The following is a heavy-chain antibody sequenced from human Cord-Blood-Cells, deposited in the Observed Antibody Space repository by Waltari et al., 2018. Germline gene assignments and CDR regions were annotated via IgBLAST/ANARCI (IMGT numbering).Heavy chain of an antibody. CDR3: ARGSWYYFDY. J-gene: IGHJ4*02. D-gene: IGHD6-13*01. V-gene: IGHV3-33*01. Sequence: QVQLVESGGGVVQTGRSLSLPCAASGFPFRSYGMSGVRQAPGKGLEWVAVIWYDGSNKYYADSVKGRFTISRDNSKNTLYLQMNSLRAEDTAVYYCARGSWYYFDYWGQGTLVTVSS. CDR1: GFPFRSYG. CDR2: IWYDGSNK.